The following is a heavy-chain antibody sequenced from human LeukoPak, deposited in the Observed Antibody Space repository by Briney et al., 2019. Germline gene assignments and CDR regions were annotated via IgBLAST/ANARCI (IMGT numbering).Heavy chain of an antibody. CDR2: IPGSGSSI. CDR3: ARYRGRGSPFDF. V-gene: IGHV3-23*01. D-gene: IGHD1-14*01. Sequence: GGSLRLSCAASGFTFSTSAMSWVRQTPGKGLEWVSGIPGSGSSIKYADSVRGRFTISRDNSKNTVYLQMNSLGAEDTAVYYCARYRGRGSPFDFWGQGTQVTVSS. CDR1: GFTFSTSA. J-gene: IGHJ4*02.